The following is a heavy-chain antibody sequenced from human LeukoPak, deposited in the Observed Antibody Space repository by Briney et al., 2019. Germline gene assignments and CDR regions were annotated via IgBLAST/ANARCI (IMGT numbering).Heavy chain of an antibody. V-gene: IGHV3-7*04. J-gene: IGHJ3*02. CDR3: ARGSSGSYLGAFDI. D-gene: IGHD3-22*01. CDR1: GFTFISYW. Sequence: GGSLRLSCAASGFTFISYWMTWVRQAPGKGLEWVANIKQDGSEIYYVDSVKGRFTISRDNAKNSLSLQMNSLRAEDTAVYYCARGSSGSYLGAFDIWGQGTMVTVSS. CDR2: IKQDGSEI.